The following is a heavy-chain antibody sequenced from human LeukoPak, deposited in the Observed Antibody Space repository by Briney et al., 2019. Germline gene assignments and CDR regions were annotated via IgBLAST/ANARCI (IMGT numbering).Heavy chain of an antibody. V-gene: IGHV3-23*01. J-gene: IGHJ4*02. Sequence: GGSLRLSCAASGFTFSSYTMSWVRQAPGKGLEWVSTITTSDGNTYYADSVKGRFTVSRDNSKNTLLLQMNSLRAEDTAVYYCAKDGGLWVSAHWGDSWGRGTLVTVSS. CDR1: GFTFSSYT. D-gene: IGHD7-27*01. CDR2: ITTSDGNT. CDR3: AKDGGLWVSAHWGDS.